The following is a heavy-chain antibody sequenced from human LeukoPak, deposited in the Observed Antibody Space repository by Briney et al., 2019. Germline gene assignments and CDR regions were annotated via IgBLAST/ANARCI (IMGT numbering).Heavy chain of an antibody. V-gene: IGHV3-21*01. CDR2: ISSSSIYI. Sequence: GGSLRLSCAASGFTFSNYRMNWVRQAPGKGLEWVSSISSSSIYIYYADSLKGRFTISRDNAKNSLYLQMNSLRAEDTAVYYCARTLYETDMDVWGKGTTVTVSS. D-gene: IGHD5/OR15-5a*01. CDR3: ARTLYETDMDV. CDR1: GFTFSNYR. J-gene: IGHJ6*03.